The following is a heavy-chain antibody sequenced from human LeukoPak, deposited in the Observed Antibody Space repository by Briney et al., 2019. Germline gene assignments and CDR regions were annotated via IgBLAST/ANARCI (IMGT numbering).Heavy chain of an antibody. D-gene: IGHD3-10*01. J-gene: IGHJ5*02. CDR3: ARYEQDYYGSGSYTNWFDP. V-gene: IGHV4-4*02. Sequence: PSGTLSLTCAVSGGSISSSNWWSWVRQPPGKGLEWIGEIYHSGSTNYNPSLKSRVTISVDTSKNQFSLKLSSVTAADTAVYYCARYEQDYYGSGSYTNWFDPWGQGTLVTVSS. CDR2: IYHSGST. CDR1: GGSISSSNW.